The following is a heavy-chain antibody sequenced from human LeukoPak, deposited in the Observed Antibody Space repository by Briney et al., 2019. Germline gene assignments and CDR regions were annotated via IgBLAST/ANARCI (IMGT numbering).Heavy chain of an antibody. J-gene: IGHJ6*03. V-gene: IGHV7-4-1*02. D-gene: IGHD3-10*01. CDR2: INTNTGNP. CDR1: GYTFTSYA. CDR3: ARGQSYYGSGSYYSYYYYYYMDV. Sequence: ASVKVSCKASGYTFTSYAMNWVRQAPGQGLEWMGWINTNTGNPTYAQGFTGRFVFSLDTSVSTAYLQISSLKAEDTAVYYCARGQSYYGSGSYYSYYYYYYMDVWGKGTTVTVSS.